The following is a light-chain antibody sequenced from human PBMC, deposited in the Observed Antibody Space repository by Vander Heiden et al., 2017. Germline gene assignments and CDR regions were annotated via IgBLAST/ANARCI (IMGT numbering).Light chain of an antibody. Sequence: DIQMTQSPSSLSASVGDRVTISCRASQSIGGFVNWYQQKPGKAPKLLIYAGASLQTGVPSRFSGRASGTHFTLTISGLQPDDFASYYCQQSYSTPLIFGGGTKVEVK. CDR3: QQSYSTPLI. V-gene: IGKV1-39*01. CDR1: QSIGGF. J-gene: IGKJ4*01. CDR2: AGA.